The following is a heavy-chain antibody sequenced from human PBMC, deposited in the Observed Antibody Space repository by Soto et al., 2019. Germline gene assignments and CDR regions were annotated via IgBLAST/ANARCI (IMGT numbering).Heavy chain of an antibody. CDR3: AREGPTINHYYYGMDV. Sequence: QVQLVQSGAEVKKPGSSVKVSCKASGGTFSSYAISWVRQAPGQGLEWTGGIIPIFGTANYAQKFQGRVPITADEATSTACMELRSLRPEDTAVDYCAREGPTINHYYYGMDVWGQGTTVTVSS. V-gene: IGHV1-69*12. CDR2: IIPIFGTA. D-gene: IGHD5-12*01. J-gene: IGHJ6*02. CDR1: GGTFSSYA.